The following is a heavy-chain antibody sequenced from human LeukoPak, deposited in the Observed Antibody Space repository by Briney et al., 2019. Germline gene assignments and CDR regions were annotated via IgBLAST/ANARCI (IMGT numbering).Heavy chain of an antibody. CDR1: GGSLSSSSYY. J-gene: IGHJ6*04. Sequence: SETLSLTCTVSGGSLSSSSYYWGWIRQPPGKGLEWIGSIYYSGSTYYNPSLKSRVTISVDTSKNQFSLKLSSVTAADTAVYYCARLGYFDWSAVDVWGKGTTVTVSS. V-gene: IGHV4-39*01. CDR3: ARLGYFDWSAVDV. D-gene: IGHD3-9*01. CDR2: IYYSGST.